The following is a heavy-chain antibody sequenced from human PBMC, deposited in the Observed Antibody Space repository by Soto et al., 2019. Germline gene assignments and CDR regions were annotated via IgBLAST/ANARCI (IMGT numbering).Heavy chain of an antibody. J-gene: IGHJ4*02. V-gene: IGHV1-69*01. CDR2: IIPRFGTT. Sequence: QVQLVQSGAEVEKPGSSVRVSCNASGDSFSKYTVNWVRQAPRQGLEWMGGIIPRFGTTNYAPTLQDRVTITADESMNTVYMELSSLRSEDTALYYCARGRGLYNSGRSQLDSWGQGTLVTVSS. CDR3: ARGRGLYNSGRSQLDS. D-gene: IGHD1-26*01. CDR1: GDSFSKYT.